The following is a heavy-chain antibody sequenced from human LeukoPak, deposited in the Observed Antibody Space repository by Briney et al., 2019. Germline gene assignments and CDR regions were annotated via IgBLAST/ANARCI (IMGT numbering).Heavy chain of an antibody. CDR2: ICSGGTNR. Sequence: PGGSLRLSCAASGFTFSRYSMNWVRQAPGKGLEWVSYICSGGTNRYYADSVKGRFTISRDNAKNSLYLQMNRLRAEDTAVYYCARTNYDSSGYYYGDPFWGQGTLVTVSS. J-gene: IGHJ4*02. D-gene: IGHD3-22*01. CDR3: ARTNYDSSGYYYGDPF. V-gene: IGHV3-48*01. CDR1: GFTFSRYS.